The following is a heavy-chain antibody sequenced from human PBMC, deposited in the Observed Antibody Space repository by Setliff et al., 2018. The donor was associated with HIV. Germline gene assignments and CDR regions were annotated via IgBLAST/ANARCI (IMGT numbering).Heavy chain of an antibody. CDR1: GGNFSRYG. CDR3: ARGGPYDSSGYPFDY. Sequence: ASGGNFSRYGISWVRQAPGQGLEWMGGIIPIFRTANYAQKFQGRVTITADESTSTAYMELSSLRSEDTAVYYCARGGPYDSSGYPFDYWGQGTLVTVSS. J-gene: IGHJ4*02. CDR2: IIPIFRTA. V-gene: IGHV1-69*01. D-gene: IGHD3-22*01.